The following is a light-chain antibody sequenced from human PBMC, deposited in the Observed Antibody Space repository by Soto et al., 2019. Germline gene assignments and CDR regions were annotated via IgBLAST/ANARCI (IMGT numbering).Light chain of an antibody. V-gene: IGKV1-33*01. CDR1: QTINTY. Sequence: DIQLTQSTSSLSASVGDRVTITCQASQTINTYLNWYQKKPGRAPKHLIYDASNLEAGVPSRFRGSGSGTDFTFPISRLQPEDIATYYCQQYENLPTFGQGTRLEI. J-gene: IGKJ5*01. CDR2: DAS. CDR3: QQYENLPT.